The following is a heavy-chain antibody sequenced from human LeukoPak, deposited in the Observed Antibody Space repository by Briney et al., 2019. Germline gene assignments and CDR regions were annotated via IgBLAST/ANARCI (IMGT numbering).Heavy chain of an antibody. V-gene: IGHV3-21*01. CDR1: GFTFSSYN. D-gene: IGHD2-15*01. J-gene: IGHJ6*02. CDR2: IDSSSRYI. CDR3: ARVGCTGGSCLAYNYYAMDV. Sequence: PGGSLRLSCAASGFTFSSYNMDWVRQAPGKGLEWVSFIDSSSRYIYQADSVKGRFTISRDNAKSSVFLQMNSLRAEDTAVYYCARVGCTGGSCLAYNYYAMDVWGQGTTVTVSS.